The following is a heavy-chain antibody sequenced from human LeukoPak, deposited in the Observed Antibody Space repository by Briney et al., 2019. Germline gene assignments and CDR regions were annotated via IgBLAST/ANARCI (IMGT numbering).Heavy chain of an antibody. D-gene: IGHD2-2*01. CDR1: GFSFTIYR. CDR2: IGDGSRDT. V-gene: IGHV3-21*01. J-gene: IGHJ4*01. Sequence: GGSLRLSCAASGFSFTIYRMNWFRQAPGKGLEWVSAIGDGSRDTYYTDSVRGRFTISRDNAKNSLSLQMSSLRAEDTAVYYCARGGGCSATTCYWADFWGQGTLVTVSS. CDR3: ARGGGCSATTCYWADF.